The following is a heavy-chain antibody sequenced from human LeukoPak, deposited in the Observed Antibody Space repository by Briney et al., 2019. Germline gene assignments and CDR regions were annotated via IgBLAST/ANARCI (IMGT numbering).Heavy chain of an antibody. CDR2: ISSSSSSI. J-gene: IGHJ3*02. CDR1: GFTFSSYS. D-gene: IGHD3-22*01. CDR3: ASTPYYDSLSDALDI. V-gene: IGHV3-21*01. Sequence: GGSLRLSCAASGFTFSSYSMNWVRQAPGKGLEWVSSISSSSSSIYYADSVKGRFTISRDNAKNSLYLQMNSLRAEDTAVYYCASTPYYDSLSDALDIWGQGTMVTVSS.